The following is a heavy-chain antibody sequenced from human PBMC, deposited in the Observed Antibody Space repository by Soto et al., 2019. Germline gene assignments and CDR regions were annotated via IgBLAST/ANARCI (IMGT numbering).Heavy chain of an antibody. CDR1: GFTFSSYG. J-gene: IGHJ4*02. CDR3: AKPPWGYGDYVDYIDY. V-gene: IGHV3-30*18. Sequence: QVQLVESGGGVVQPGRSLRLSCAASGFTFSSYGMHWVRQAPGKGLEWVAVISYDGSNKYYADSVKGRFTISRDNSKNTLYLQMNSLRAEDTAVYYCAKPPWGYGDYVDYIDYWGQGTLVTVSS. CDR2: ISYDGSNK. D-gene: IGHD4-17*01.